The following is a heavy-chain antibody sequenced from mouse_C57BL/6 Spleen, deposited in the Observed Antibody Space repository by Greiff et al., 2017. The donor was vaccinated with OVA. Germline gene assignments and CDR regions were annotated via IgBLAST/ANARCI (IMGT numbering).Heavy chain of an antibody. CDR2: IYPRSGNT. CDR1: GYTFTSYG. V-gene: IGHV1-81*01. Sequence: QVQLKQSGAELARPGASVKLSCKASGYTFTSYGISWVKQRTGQGLEWIGEIYPRSGNTYYNEKFKGKATLTADKSSSTAYMELRSLTSEDSAVYFCADGSSFAYWGQGTLVTVSA. CDR3: ADGSSFAY. D-gene: IGHD1-1*01. J-gene: IGHJ3*01.